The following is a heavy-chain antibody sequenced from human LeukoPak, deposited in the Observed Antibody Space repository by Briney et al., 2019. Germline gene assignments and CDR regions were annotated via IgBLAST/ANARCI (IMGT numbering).Heavy chain of an antibody. V-gene: IGHV1-18*01. CDR2: ISAYNGNT. CDR1: GYTFTSYG. CDR3: ARGGPNRSGWTLDY. Sequence: GASVKVSCKASGYTFTSYGISWVRQAPGQGLEWMGWISAYNGNTNYAQKLQGRVTMTTDTSASTAYMELSSLRPEDTAVFFCARGGPNRSGWTLDYWGQGTLVTVSS. J-gene: IGHJ4*02. D-gene: IGHD6-19*01.